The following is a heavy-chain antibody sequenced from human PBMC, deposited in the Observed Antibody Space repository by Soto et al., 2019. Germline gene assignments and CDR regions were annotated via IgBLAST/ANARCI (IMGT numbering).Heavy chain of an antibody. CDR1: GYTFTSYG. V-gene: IGHV1-18*04. CDR3: ARVKAVAGMVPTNNWFDP. CDR2: ISAYNGNT. J-gene: IGHJ5*02. Sequence: ASVKVSCKASGYTFTSYGISWVRQAPGQGLEWMGWISAYNGNTNYAQKLQGRVTMTTDTSTSTAYMELRSLRSDDTAVYYCARVKAVAGMVPTNNWFDPWGQGTLVTVSS. D-gene: IGHD6-19*01.